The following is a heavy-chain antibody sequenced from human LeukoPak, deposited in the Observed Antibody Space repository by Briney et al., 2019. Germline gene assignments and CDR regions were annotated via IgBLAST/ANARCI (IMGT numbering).Heavy chain of an antibody. J-gene: IGHJ4*02. V-gene: IGHV3-30*02. CDR3: AKGLLGSWYYYYFDY. D-gene: IGHD6-13*01. Sequence: PGGSLRLSCAASGFTFSSYGMHWVRQAPGKGLEWVAFIRYDGSNKYYADSVKGRFTISRDNSKNTLYLQMNSLRAEDTAVYYCAKGLLGSWYYYYFDYWGQGTLVTVSS. CDR1: GFTFSSYG. CDR2: IRYDGSNK.